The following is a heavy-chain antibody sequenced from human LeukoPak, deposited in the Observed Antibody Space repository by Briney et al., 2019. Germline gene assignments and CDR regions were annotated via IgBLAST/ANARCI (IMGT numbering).Heavy chain of an antibody. J-gene: IGHJ4*02. CDR2: IYYSGST. CDR3: ARLGSGWYKEVDY. V-gene: IGHV4-39*01. D-gene: IGHD6-19*01. Sequence: SETLSLTCTVSGGSISSSSSYWGWIRQPPGKGLEWIGSIYYSGSTYYNPSLKSRVTISVDTSKNQFSLKLSSVTAADTAVYYCARLGSGWYKEVDYWGQGTLVTVSS. CDR1: GGSISSSSSY.